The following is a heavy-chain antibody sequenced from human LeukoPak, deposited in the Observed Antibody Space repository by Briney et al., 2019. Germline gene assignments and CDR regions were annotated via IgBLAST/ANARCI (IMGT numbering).Heavy chain of an antibody. CDR2: ISSSSSYI. CDR1: GFTFSSYS. D-gene: IGHD4-23*01. CDR3: AKVVGGNSDY. Sequence: GGSLRLSCAASGFTFSSYSMNRVRQAPGKGLEWVSSISSSSSYIYYADSVKGRFTISRDNAKNTLYLQMNSLRAEDTAVYYCAKVVGGNSDYWGQGTLVTVSS. V-gene: IGHV3-21*04. J-gene: IGHJ4*02.